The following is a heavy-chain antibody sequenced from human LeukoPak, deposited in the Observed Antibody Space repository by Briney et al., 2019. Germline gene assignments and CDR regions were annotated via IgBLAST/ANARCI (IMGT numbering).Heavy chain of an antibody. CDR2: IVVGSGNT. CDR3: AAPTDYFSGMDV. J-gene: IGHJ6*02. Sequence: ASVKVSCKASGFTFTSSAMQWVRQARGQCLEWIGWIVVGSGNTNYAQKFQERVTITRDMSTSTAYMELSSLRSEDTAVYYCAAPTDYFSGMDVWGQGTTVTVSS. CDR1: GFTFTSSA. V-gene: IGHV1-58*02.